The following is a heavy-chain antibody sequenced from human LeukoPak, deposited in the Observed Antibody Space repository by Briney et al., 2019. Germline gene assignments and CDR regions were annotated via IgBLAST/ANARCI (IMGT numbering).Heavy chain of an antibody. CDR2: ISYDGSNK. J-gene: IGHJ4*02. Sequence: GGSLRLSCAASGFTFSSYGMHRVRQAPGKGLEWVAVISYDGSNKYYADSVKGRFTISRDNSKNTLCLQMNSLRAEDTAVYYCAKADIAAADLWGQGTLVTVSS. V-gene: IGHV3-30*18. CDR3: AKADIAAADL. CDR1: GFTFSSYG. D-gene: IGHD6-13*01.